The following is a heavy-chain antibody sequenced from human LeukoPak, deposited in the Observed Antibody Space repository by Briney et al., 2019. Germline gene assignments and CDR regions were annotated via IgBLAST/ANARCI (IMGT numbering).Heavy chain of an antibody. D-gene: IGHD5-18*01. V-gene: IGHV3-21*01. CDR1: GFIFSTYN. J-gene: IGHJ4*02. CDR3: ARGGGYSYGSFDY. Sequence: GGSLRLSCAASGFIFSTYNIDWVRQAPGKGLEWVSSISSSSSYIYYADSVKGRFTISRDNAKNTLYLQMNSLRAEDTAVYYCARGGGYSYGSFDYWGQGTLVTVSS. CDR2: ISSSSSYI.